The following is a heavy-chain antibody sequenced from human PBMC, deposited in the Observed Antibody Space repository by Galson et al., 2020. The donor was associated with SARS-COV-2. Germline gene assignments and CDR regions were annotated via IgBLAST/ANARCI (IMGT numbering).Heavy chain of an antibody. Sequence: SETLSLTCTVSGGSISSSSYYWGWIRQPPGKGLEWIGSIYYSGSTYYNPSLKSRVTISVDTSKNQFSLKLSSVTAADTAVYYCVPLPSDYGDYADWFDPWGQGTLVTVSS. J-gene: IGHJ5*02. CDR2: IYYSGST. CDR3: VPLPSDYGDYADWFDP. D-gene: IGHD4-17*01. CDR1: GGSISSSSYY. V-gene: IGHV4-39*01.